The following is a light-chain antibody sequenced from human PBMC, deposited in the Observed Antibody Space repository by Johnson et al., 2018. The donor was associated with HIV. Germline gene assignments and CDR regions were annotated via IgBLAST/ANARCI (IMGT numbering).Light chain of an antibody. Sequence: QSVLTQPPSVSAAPRQRVTISCSGNSSNMGNNYVSWYQQVPGTAPKLLIYDNNTRPSGIPARFYGSKSGTSATLGLTGLPTGDEADYYCGTWDSSLSSYVFGIGTKVTVL. J-gene: IGLJ1*01. CDR1: SSNMGNNY. CDR3: GTWDSSLSSYV. V-gene: IGLV1-51*01. CDR2: DNN.